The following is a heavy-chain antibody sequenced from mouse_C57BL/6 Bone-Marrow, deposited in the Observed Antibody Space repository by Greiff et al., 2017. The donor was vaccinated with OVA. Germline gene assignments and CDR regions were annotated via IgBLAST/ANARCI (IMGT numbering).Heavy chain of an antibody. Sequence: EVQLQESGGDLVKPGGSLKLSCAASGFTFSSYGMSWVRQTPDKRLEWVATISSGGSYTYYPDSVKGRFTISRDNDKNTLYLQMSSLKSEDTAMYYCARHGDYGSFFDYGGQGTTLTVSS. V-gene: IGHV5-6*01. J-gene: IGHJ2*01. CDR1: GFTFSSYG. CDR3: ARHGDYGSFFDY. CDR2: ISSGGSYT. D-gene: IGHD1-1*01.